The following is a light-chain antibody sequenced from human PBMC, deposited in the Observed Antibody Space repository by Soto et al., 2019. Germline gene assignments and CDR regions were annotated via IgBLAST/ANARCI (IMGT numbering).Light chain of an antibody. J-gene: IGKJ5*01. Sequence: PGERVTLSCRASQSVDINLAWYQQKPGQAPRLLIYGASTRAIDMPGRFSGRGSGTEFTLTISSLQSEDFAVYYRQQYNNWPITFGQGTRLEIK. CDR1: QSVDIN. CDR3: QQYNNWPIT. V-gene: IGKV3-15*01. CDR2: GAS.